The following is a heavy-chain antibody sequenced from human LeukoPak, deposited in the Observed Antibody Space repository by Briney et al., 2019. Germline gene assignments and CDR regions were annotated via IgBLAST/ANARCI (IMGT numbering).Heavy chain of an antibody. CDR1: GFTFRSHG. J-gene: IGHJ4*02. CDR2: IWYDGSNK. D-gene: IGHD3-22*01. CDR3: ARGEYHDSTGYFKY. Sequence: GGSLRLSCAGSGFTFRSHGMHWVRQAPGKGLEWLAVIWYDGSNKYYADSVKGRFTISRDNSKNSLYLQMNSLRAEDTAVYYCARGEYHDSTGYFKYWGQGTLVTVSS. V-gene: IGHV3-33*01.